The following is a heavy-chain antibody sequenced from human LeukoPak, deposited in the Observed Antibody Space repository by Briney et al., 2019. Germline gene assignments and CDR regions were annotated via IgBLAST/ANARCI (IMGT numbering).Heavy chain of an antibody. CDR1: GYTFTTYD. CDR2: MNPNSGNT. Sequence: ASVKVSCKASGYTFTTYDINWVRQATGQGLEWMGWMNPNSGNTGYAHKFQGRVTMTRNTAINTAYMELSGLRSEDTAVYYCARVAGPIDYWGQGTLVTVSS. D-gene: IGHD2-15*01. CDR3: ARVAGPIDY. J-gene: IGHJ4*02. V-gene: IGHV1-8*01.